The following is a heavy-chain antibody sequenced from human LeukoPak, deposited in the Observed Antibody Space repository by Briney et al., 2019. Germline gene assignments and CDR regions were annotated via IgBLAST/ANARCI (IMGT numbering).Heavy chain of an antibody. Sequence: GASVKVSRKASVYTFSDYYMHWVRQAPGQGLEWMGRINLNSGATNYAQIFQGSVTMTSDTSISTAYMELSRLRSDDTGVYYCARESVGIDFGGQGARVSVSS. V-gene: IGHV1-2*05. J-gene: IGHJ4*02. CDR1: VYTFSDYY. CDR2: INLNSGAT. CDR3: ARESVGIDF. D-gene: IGHD2-2*01.